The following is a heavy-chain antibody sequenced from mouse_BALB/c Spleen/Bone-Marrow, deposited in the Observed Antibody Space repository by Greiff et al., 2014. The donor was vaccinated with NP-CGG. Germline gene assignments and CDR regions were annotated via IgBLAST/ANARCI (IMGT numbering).Heavy chain of an antibody. V-gene: IGHV14-3*02. Sequence: VQLQQPGAELVKPGASVKLSCTASGFNIKDIYMHWVKQRPERGLEWIGRIDPANGDTKYDPKFQGKATITADTSSNTAYLQLSSLTSEDTAVYYCARDYGPFDYWGQGTTLTVSS. CDR1: GFNIKDIY. D-gene: IGHD1-2*01. CDR3: ARDYGPFDY. J-gene: IGHJ2*01. CDR2: IDPANGDT.